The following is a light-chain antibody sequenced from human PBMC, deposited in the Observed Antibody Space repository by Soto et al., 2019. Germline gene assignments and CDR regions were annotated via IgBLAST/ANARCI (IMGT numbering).Light chain of an antibody. CDR1: SGDVGGYTY. Sequence: QSALTQPPSASESPGQSVTISCTGVSGDVGGYTYVSWYQHSPGKAPKLLIYEGSKRPSGVSNRFSGSKSGNTASLTISGLQAEDEAHYYCCSYVGSDTYVIFGGGTKLTVL. CDR3: CSYVGSDTYVI. J-gene: IGLJ2*01. V-gene: IGLV2-23*01. CDR2: EGS.